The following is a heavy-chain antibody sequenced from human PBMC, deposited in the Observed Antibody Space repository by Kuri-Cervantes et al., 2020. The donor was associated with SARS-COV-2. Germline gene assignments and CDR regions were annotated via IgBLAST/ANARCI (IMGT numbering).Heavy chain of an antibody. CDR3: ASVQWLAAFDI. Sequence: ASVKVSCKASGGTFGSDFIGWVRQAPGQGLEWMGWINPNSGGTNYAQKFQGRVTMTRDTSISTAYMELSRLRSDDTAVYYCASVQWLAAFDIWGQGTMVTVSS. CDR1: GGTFGSDF. CDR2: INPNSGGT. V-gene: IGHV1-2*02. J-gene: IGHJ3*02. D-gene: IGHD6-19*01.